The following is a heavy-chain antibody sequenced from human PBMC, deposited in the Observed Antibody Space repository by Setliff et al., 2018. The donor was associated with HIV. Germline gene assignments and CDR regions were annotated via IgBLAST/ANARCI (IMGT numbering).Heavy chain of an antibody. Sequence: ETLSLTCPVSGASVSSGTYSWGWIRQPPGKGLEWIGSLYSSGRTFFKSSLRSRVTISVDTSRNQFSLRLDSSTAADTAIYFCAASYGSSWFGPFDYWGQGILVTVSS. V-gene: IGHV4-39*01. CDR2: LYSSGRT. CDR1: GASVSSGTYS. D-gene: IGHD6-13*01. J-gene: IGHJ4*02. CDR3: AASYGSSWFGPFDY.